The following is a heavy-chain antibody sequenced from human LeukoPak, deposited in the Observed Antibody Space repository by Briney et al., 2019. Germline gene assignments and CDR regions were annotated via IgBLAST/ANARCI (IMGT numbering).Heavy chain of an antibody. CDR3: ARAPRYCSGGSCYSIDY. D-gene: IGHD2-15*01. CDR1: GFTFSSYA. V-gene: IGHV3-21*05. CDR2: ISSSSSYT. J-gene: IGHJ4*02. Sequence: PGGSLRLSCAASGFTFSSYAMSWVRQAPGKGLEWVSYISSSSSYTNYADSVKGRFTISRDNAKNSLYLQMNSLRAEDTAVYYCARAPRYCSGGSCYSIDYWGQGTLVTVSS.